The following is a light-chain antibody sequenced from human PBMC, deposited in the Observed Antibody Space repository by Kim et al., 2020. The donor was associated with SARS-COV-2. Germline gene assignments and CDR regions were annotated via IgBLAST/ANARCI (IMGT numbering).Light chain of an antibody. Sequence: SPGQSITISCSGTSGDIGNSNPVSWYQQHSDKAPRLIIYDVSYRPSGVSTRFSGSKSGNLASLTISGLQSADEAEYFCSSTSHSLDYVCGTGTKVTVL. V-gene: IGLV2-14*03. CDR3: SSTSHSLDYV. CDR2: DVS. J-gene: IGLJ1*01. CDR1: SGDIGNSNP.